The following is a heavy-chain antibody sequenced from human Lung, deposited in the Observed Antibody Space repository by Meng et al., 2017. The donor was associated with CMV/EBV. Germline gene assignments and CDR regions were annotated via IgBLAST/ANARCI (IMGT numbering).Heavy chain of an antibody. D-gene: IGHD3-10*01. CDR2: ISHDGSNK. V-gene: IGHV3-30-3*01. CDR3: ARIRSYYGSGSYSHDAFDI. CDR1: GFTFSSYI. Sequence: GESLKISCAASGFTFSSYIMNWVSQAPGKGLEWVAVISHDGSNKYYADPVKGRFTISRDNSKNTLYLQMNSLRAEDMAVYYCARIRSYYGSGSYSHDAFDIXGQGXMVTVSS. J-gene: IGHJ3*02.